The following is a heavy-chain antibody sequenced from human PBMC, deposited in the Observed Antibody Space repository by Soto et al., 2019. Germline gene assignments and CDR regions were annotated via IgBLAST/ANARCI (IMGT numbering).Heavy chain of an antibody. J-gene: IGHJ5*02. CDR3: ARITKAVAGTGRWFDP. D-gene: IGHD6-19*01. CDR2: INPSGGST. V-gene: IGHV1-46*01. Sequence: GGPVKVSCKASGYTFTSYYMHWVRQAPGQGLEWMGIINPSGGSTSYAQKFQGRVTTTRDTSTSTVYMELSSLRSEDTAVYYCARITKAVAGTGRWFDPWGQGTLVTVSS. CDR1: GYTFTSYY.